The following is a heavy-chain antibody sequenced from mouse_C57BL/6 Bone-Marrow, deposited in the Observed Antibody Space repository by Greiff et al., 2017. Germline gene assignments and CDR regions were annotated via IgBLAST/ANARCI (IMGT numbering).Heavy chain of an antibody. CDR1: GYTFTSYW. V-gene: IGHV1-69*01. J-gene: IGHJ3*01. CDR3: ARDGYGGAWFAY. CDR2: IDPSDSYT. D-gene: IGHD2-2*01. Sequence: VKLQQPGAELVMPGASVKLSCKASGYTFTSYWMHWVKQRPGQGLEWIGEIDPSDSYTNYNQKFKGKSTLTVDKSSSTAYMQLSSLTSEDSAVYYCARDGYGGAWFAYWGQGTRVTVSA.